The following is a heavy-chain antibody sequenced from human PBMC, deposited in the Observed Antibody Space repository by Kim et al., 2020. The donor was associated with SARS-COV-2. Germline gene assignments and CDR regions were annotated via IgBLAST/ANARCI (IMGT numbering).Heavy chain of an antibody. D-gene: IGHD3-16*01. V-gene: IGHV3-30*18. CDR2: ISYDGNNN. Sequence: GGSLRLSCAASGFTFSSYGIHWVRQPPGKGLEWVAAISYDGNNNYYADSVKGRFTISRDNSKNALYLQMNSLRPEDTAMYYCAKRGDDNWFYPWGQGTLVTVCS. J-gene: IGHJ5*02. CDR1: GFTFSSYG. CDR3: AKRGDDNWFYP.